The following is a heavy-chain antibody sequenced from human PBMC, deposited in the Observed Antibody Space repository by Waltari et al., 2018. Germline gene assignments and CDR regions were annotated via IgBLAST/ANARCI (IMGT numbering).Heavy chain of an antibody. D-gene: IGHD2-21*02. CDR2: IYDSGST. CDR1: GGSISSGGYY. J-gene: IGHJ4*02. V-gene: IGHV4-31*01. Sequence: QVQLQESGPGLVKPSQTLSLTCTVSGGSISSGGYYWSWIRQHPGKGLEWIGYIYDSGSTYYNPSLKSLVTISVDTAKNQFSLKLSSVTAADTAVYYCARAYCGGDCPRGYFDYWGQGTLVTVSS. CDR3: ARAYCGGDCPRGYFDY.